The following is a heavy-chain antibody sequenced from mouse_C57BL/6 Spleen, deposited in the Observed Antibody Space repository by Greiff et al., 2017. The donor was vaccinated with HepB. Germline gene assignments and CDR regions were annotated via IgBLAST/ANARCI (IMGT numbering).Heavy chain of an antibody. CDR1: GFTFSSYA. CDR3: TREDYSNYGYFDV. V-gene: IGHV5-9-1*02. CDR2: ISSGGDYI. Sequence: EVMLVESGEGLVKPGGSLKLSCAASGFTFSSYAMSWVRQTPEKRLEWVAYISSGGDYIYYADTVKGRFTISRDNARNTLYLQMSSLKSEDTAMYYCTREDYSNYGYFDVWGTGTTVTVSS. J-gene: IGHJ1*03. D-gene: IGHD2-5*01.